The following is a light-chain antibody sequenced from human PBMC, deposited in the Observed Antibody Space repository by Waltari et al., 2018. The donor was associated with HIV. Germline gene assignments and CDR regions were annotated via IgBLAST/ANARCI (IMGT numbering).Light chain of an antibody. Sequence: DIQLTQSPSFLSSHVGDRVTISCRASQDISTYLAWYQQKPGEAPKLLIHGASTLHRGVTSRFSCSGSGTDFTLTIKILRPEDFAIYYCQQLHSFPLIFGGGTKVE. V-gene: IGKV1-9*01. J-gene: IGKJ4*01. CDR2: GAS. CDR1: QDISTY. CDR3: QQLHSFPLI.